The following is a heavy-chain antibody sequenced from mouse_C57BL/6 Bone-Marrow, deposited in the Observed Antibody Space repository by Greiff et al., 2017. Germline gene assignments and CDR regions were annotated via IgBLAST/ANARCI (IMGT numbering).Heavy chain of an antibody. Sequence: EVQLQQSGPELVKPGASVKISCKASGYTFTDYYMNWVKQSHGKSLEWIGDINPNNGGTRYNQKFKGKATLTVDKSSSTAYMELRSLTSEDSAVYDCALYYYGTRTSFDVWGTGTTVTVSS. V-gene: IGHV1-26*01. CDR1: GYTFTDYY. CDR3: ALYYYGTRTSFDV. CDR2: INPNNGGT. J-gene: IGHJ1*03. D-gene: IGHD1-1*01.